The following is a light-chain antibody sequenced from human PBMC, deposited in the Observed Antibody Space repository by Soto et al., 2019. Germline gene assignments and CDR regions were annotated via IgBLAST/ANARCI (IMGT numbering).Light chain of an antibody. CDR2: EAS. Sequence: DIQMTQSPSTLSTYVGDRVAISCRASESVNRRLAWYQQNPGKAPKLLIYEASNLESGVPSRFSGSGSGTEFTLTISSLQPDDFATFYCQQYKSYPITFGQGTRLEIK. J-gene: IGKJ5*01. CDR1: ESVNRR. CDR3: QQYKSYPIT. V-gene: IGKV1-5*01.